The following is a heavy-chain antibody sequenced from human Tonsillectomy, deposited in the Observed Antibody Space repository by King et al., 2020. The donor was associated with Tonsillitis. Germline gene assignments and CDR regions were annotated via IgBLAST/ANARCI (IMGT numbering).Heavy chain of an antibody. V-gene: IGHV1-69*04. Sequence: VQLVQSGAEVKKPGSSVKVSCTASGGIFSSYAISWVRQAPGQGLEWMGRIIPLLGIANYAQKFQGRVTITADKFTSTAYMDLSSLRSEDTAVYYCARDSGSCSGASCYGFYYYYMDVWGKGTTVTVSS. CDR1: GGIFSSYA. CDR2: IIPLLGIA. J-gene: IGHJ6*03. D-gene: IGHD2-15*01. CDR3: ARDSGSCSGASCYGFYYYYMDV.